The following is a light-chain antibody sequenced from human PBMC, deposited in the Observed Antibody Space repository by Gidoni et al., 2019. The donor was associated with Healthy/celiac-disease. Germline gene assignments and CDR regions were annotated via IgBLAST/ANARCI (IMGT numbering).Light chain of an antibody. CDR3: QQRSNWPLALT. V-gene: IGKV3-11*01. CDR1: QSVSSY. J-gene: IGKJ4*01. CDR2: DAS. Sequence: IVLTPSPATLSLSPGERATLSCSASQSVSSYLAWYQQKPGQAPRLLIYDASNRGTGIPARFSGSGSGTDFTLTISSLEPEDFAVYYCQQRSNWPLALTFGGGTKVEIK.